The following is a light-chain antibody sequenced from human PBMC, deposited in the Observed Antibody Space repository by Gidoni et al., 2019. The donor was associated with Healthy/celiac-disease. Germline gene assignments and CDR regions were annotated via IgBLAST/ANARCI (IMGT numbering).Light chain of an antibody. CDR3: QQYNSYPWT. J-gene: IGKJ1*01. V-gene: IGKV1-5*03. CDR2: KAS. CDR1: QSISSW. Sequence: DIQMTQSPSTLSASVGDRVTITCRASQSISSWLAWYQQKPGKAPKRLIYKASRLESGVAARFSGSGSGTEFTLTISSLQPDDFATYYCQQYNSYPWTFGQGTKVEIK.